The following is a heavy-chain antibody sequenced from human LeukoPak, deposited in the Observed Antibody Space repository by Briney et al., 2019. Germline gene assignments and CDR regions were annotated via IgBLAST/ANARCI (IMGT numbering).Heavy chain of an antibody. Sequence: GGSLRLSCAASGFTFSSYWMSWVRQAPGKGLEWVANIKQDGSEKYYVDSVKGRFTISRDNAKNSLYLQINSLRAEDTAEYYCAREGVVVITQFDYWGQGTLVTVSS. V-gene: IGHV3-7*01. CDR1: GFTFSSYW. D-gene: IGHD3-22*01. CDR2: IKQDGSEK. J-gene: IGHJ4*02. CDR3: AREGVVVITQFDY.